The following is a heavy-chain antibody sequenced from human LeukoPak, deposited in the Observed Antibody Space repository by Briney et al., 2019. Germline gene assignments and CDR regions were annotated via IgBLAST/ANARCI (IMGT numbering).Heavy chain of an antibody. V-gene: IGHV4-34*01. Sequence: SETLSLTRAVYGGSFSGYYWSWIRQPPGKGLEWIGEINHSGSTNYNPSLKSRVTISVDTSKNQFSLKLSSVTAADTAVYYCARRAGKYSYGYRWYFDYWGQGTLVTVSS. CDR3: ARRAGKYSYGYRWYFDY. CDR2: INHSGST. D-gene: IGHD5-18*01. CDR1: GGSFSGYY. J-gene: IGHJ4*02.